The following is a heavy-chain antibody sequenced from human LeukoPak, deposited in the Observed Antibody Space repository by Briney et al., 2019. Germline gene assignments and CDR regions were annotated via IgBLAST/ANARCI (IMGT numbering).Heavy chain of an antibody. Sequence: GGSLRLSCAASGFTFSSYGMHWVRQAPGKGLEWVAVISSDGSNKYYADSVKGRFTISRDNSKNTLYLQMNSLRAEDTAVYYCAKASEVYDILTGLSGYWGQGTLVTVSS. V-gene: IGHV3-30*18. D-gene: IGHD3-9*01. CDR1: GFTFSSYG. CDR2: ISSDGSNK. CDR3: AKASEVYDILTGLSGY. J-gene: IGHJ4*02.